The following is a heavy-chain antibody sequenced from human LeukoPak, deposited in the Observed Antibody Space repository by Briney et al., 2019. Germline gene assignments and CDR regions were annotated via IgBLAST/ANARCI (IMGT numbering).Heavy chain of an antibody. CDR1: GFTFSSYS. CDR3: ASDYPGAREDAFDI. CDR2: ISSSSSTI. J-gene: IGHJ3*02. V-gene: IGHV3-48*01. Sequence: SGGSLRLSCAASGFTFSSYSMNWVRQAPGKGLEWVSYISSSSSTIYYADSVKGRFTISRDNAKNSLYLQMNSLRAEDTAVYYCASDYPGAREDAFDIWGQGTMVTVSS. D-gene: IGHD2-8*02.